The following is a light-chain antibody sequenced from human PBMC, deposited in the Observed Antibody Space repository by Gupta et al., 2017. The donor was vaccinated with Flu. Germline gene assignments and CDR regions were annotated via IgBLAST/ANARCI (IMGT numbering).Light chain of an antibody. J-gene: IGLJ1*01. CDR2: EVT. Sequence: KLIIYEVTSRPSGVSNRFTGSKSDSTASLTISGLQVDDEADYYCSSYRSSSTRVVFGTGTTVTV. CDR3: SSYRSSSTRVV. V-gene: IGLV2-14*01.